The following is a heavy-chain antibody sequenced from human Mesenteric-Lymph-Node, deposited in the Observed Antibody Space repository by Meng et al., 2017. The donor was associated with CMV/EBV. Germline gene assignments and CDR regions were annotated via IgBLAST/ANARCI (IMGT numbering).Heavy chain of an antibody. CDR3: ARNGSSDWAWISPYYYGMDV. CDR1: TTYD. Sequence: TTYDISWVRQAPGQGLEWLGWISAHNGNTKSAQKVQGRVTMTTDASTSTAYMELRSLRSDDTAVYYCARNGSSDWAWISPYYYGMDVWGQGTTVTVSS. V-gene: IGHV1-18*01. D-gene: IGHD6-25*01. J-gene: IGHJ6*02. CDR2: ISAHNGNT.